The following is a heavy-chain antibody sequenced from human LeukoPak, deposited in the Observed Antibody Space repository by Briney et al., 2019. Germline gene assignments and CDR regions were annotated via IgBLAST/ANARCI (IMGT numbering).Heavy chain of an antibody. CDR1: GGTFSSYA. D-gene: IGHD5-24*01. CDR2: IIPILGIA. V-gene: IGHV1-69*04. J-gene: IGHJ4*02. Sequence: SVTVSCKASGGTFSSYAISWVRQAPGQGLEWMGRIIPILGIANYAQKLQGRVTITADKSTSTAYMELSSLRSEDTAVYYCARDRDGYNHFDYWGQGTLVTVSS. CDR3: ARDRDGYNHFDY.